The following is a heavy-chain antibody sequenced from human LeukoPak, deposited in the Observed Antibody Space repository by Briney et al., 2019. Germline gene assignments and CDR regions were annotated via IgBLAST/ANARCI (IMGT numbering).Heavy chain of an antibody. CDR1: GGTFSSYA. D-gene: IGHD6-19*01. CDR3: ARAEYSSGWGYYYGMDV. J-gene: IGHJ6*02. CDR2: IIPISGTA. V-gene: IGHV1-69*01. Sequence: SVKVSCTASGGTFSSYAISWVRQAPGQGLEWMGGIIPISGTANYAQKFQGRVTITADESTSTAYMELSSLRSEDTAVYYCARAEYSSGWGYYYGMDVWGQGTTVTVSS.